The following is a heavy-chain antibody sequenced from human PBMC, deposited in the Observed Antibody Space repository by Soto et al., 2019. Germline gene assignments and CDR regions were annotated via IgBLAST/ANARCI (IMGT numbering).Heavy chain of an antibody. CDR1: GFTFDDYT. V-gene: IGHV3-43*01. CDR3: AKGSMVRGVNPYYYYYGMDV. J-gene: IGHJ6*02. D-gene: IGHD3-10*01. Sequence: PGGSLRLSCAASGFTFDDYTMHWVRQAPGKGLEWVSLISWDGGSTYYADSVKGRFTISRDNSKNSLYLQMNSLRTEDTALYYCAKGSMVRGVNPYYYYYGMDVWGQGTTVTVSS. CDR2: ISWDGGST.